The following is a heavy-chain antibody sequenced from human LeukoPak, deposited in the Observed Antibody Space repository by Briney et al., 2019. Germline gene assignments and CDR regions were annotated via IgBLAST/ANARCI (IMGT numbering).Heavy chain of an antibody. J-gene: IGHJ6*02. D-gene: IGHD2-21*02. CDR1: GYTFTGYY. Sequence: ASVKVSCKASGYTFTGYYMHWVRQAPGQGLEWMGRIIPILGIANYAQKFQGRVTITADKSTSTAYMELSSLRSEDTAVYYCARGFVVVTYYYGMDVWGQGTTVTVSS. CDR2: IIPILGIA. V-gene: IGHV1-69*02. CDR3: ARGFVVVTYYYGMDV.